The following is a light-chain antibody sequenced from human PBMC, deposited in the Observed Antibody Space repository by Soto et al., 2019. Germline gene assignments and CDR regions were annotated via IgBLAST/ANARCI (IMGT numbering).Light chain of an antibody. CDR3: QVWDTSTASYV. J-gene: IGLJ1*01. CDR1: NIGSKN. V-gene: IGLV3-9*01. Sequence: SYELTQPLSVSVALGQTARIPRGGSNIGSKNVHWYQQKPGQAPVLVIYRDNHRPAGIPERFSGSNSGNTATLTISRAQGGDEADYYCQVWDTSTASYVFGTGTKLTVL. CDR2: RDN.